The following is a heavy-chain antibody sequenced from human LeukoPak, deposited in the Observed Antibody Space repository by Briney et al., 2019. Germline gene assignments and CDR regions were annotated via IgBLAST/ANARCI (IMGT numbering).Heavy chain of an antibody. CDR1: GFTFSSYE. CDR2: ISSSGSTI. J-gene: IGHJ4*02. D-gene: IGHD3-9*01. Sequence: GGSLRLSCAASGFTFSSYEMNWVRQAPGKGLEWVSCISSSGSTIYYADSVKGRFTISRDNAKNSLYLQMNSLRAEDTAVYYCAREQVRPYYDILTGPERYYFDYWGQGTLVTVSS. V-gene: IGHV3-48*03. CDR3: AREQVRPYYDILTGPERYYFDY.